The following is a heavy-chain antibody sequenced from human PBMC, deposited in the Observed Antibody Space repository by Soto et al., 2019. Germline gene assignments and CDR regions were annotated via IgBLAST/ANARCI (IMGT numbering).Heavy chain of an antibody. CDR1: GFTFSSYG. Sequence: QVQLVESGGGVVQPGRSLRLSCAASGFTFSSYGMHWVRQAPGKGLEWVAVISSDGSNKYYADSVKGRFTISRDNSKNTLYLQMNSLRAEDTAVYYCAKDGTGGDYDYWGQGTLVTVSS. V-gene: IGHV3-30*18. J-gene: IGHJ4*02. CDR2: ISSDGSNK. CDR3: AKDGTGGDYDY. D-gene: IGHD3-16*01.